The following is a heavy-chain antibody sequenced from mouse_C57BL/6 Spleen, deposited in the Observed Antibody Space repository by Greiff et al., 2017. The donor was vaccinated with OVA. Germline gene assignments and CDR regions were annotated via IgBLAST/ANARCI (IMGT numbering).Heavy chain of an antibody. J-gene: IGHJ4*01. D-gene: IGHD1-1*01. CDR3: AANYYGSTYYAMDY. V-gene: IGHV2-5*01. CDR1: GFSLTSYG. Sequence: VQVVESGPGLVQPSQSLSITCTVSGFSLTSYGVHWVRQSPGKGLEWLGVIWRGGSTDYNAAFMSRLSITKDNSKSQVFFKMNSLQADDTAIYYCAANYYGSTYYAMDYWGQGTSVTVSS. CDR2: IWRGGST.